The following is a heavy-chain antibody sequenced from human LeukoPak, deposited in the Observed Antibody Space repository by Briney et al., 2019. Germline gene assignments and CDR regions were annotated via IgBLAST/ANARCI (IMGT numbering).Heavy chain of an antibody. Sequence: GGSLRLSCAASGFTFSSYGMHWVRQAPGKGLEWVAVIWYDGSNKYYADSVKGRFTISKDNSKNTLYLQMNSLRAEDTAVYYCARAMDIVATTRAYGMDVWGQGTTVTVSS. CDR2: IWYDGSNK. D-gene: IGHD5-12*01. V-gene: IGHV3-33*01. J-gene: IGHJ6*02. CDR3: ARAMDIVATTRAYGMDV. CDR1: GFTFSSYG.